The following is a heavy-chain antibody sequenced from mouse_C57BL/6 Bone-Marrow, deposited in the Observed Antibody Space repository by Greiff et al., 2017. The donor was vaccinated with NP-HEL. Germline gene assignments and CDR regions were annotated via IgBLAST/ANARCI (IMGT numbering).Heavy chain of an antibody. Sequence: DVMLVESGGDLVKPGGSLKLSCAASGFTFSSYGMSWVRQTPDKRLEWVATISSGGSYTYYPDSVKGRFTISGDNAKNTLYLQMSSLKSEDTAMYYCASVYYYGSFDYWGQGTTLTVSS. D-gene: IGHD1-1*01. J-gene: IGHJ2*01. CDR2: ISSGGSYT. CDR1: GFTFSSYG. CDR3: ASVYYYGSFDY. V-gene: IGHV5-6*02.